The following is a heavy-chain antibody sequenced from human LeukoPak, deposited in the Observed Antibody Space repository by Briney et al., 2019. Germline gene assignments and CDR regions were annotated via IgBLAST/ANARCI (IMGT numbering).Heavy chain of an antibody. J-gene: IGHJ4*02. D-gene: IGHD3-10*01. CDR1: GFTFSSYA. CDR3: AKVGGSGSYYKSYFDY. CDR2: ISGSGGST. Sequence: GGSLRLSCAASGFTFSSYAMSWVRQAPGKGLEWASAISGSGGSTYYADSVKGRFTISRDNSKNTLYLQMNSLRAEDTAVYYCAKVGGSGSYYKSYFDYWGQGTLVTVSS. V-gene: IGHV3-23*01.